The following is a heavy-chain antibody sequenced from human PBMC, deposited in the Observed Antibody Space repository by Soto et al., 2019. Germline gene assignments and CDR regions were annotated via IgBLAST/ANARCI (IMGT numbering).Heavy chain of an antibody. CDR3: ARSIDYGDLNWFDP. CDR1: GGSISSYY. Sequence: QVQLQESGPGLVKPSETLSLTCTVSGGSISSYYWSWIRQPPGKGLEWIGYIYYSGSTNYNPSLKRRVTISVATSKNQFSLKLSSVTAADTAVYYCARSIDYGDLNWFDPWGQGTLVTVSS. J-gene: IGHJ5*02. CDR2: IYYSGST. V-gene: IGHV4-59*01. D-gene: IGHD4-17*01.